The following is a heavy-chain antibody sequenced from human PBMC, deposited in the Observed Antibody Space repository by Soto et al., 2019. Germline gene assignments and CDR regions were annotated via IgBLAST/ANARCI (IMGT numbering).Heavy chain of an antibody. CDR2: ISWNSGSI. V-gene: IGHV3-9*01. J-gene: IGHJ3*02. CDR1: GFTFDDYA. Sequence: GGSLRLSCAASGFTFDDYAMHWVRQAPGKGLEWVSGISWNSGSIGYADSVKGRFTISRDNAKNSLYLQMNSLRAEDTALYYCASRRLGEKGDAFDIWGQGTMVTVSS. D-gene: IGHD3-3*01. CDR3: ASRRLGEKGDAFDI.